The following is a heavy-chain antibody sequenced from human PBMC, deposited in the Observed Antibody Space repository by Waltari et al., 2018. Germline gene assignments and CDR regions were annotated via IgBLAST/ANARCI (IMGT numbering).Heavy chain of an antibody. D-gene: IGHD6-19*01. CDR2: LKEDGSQT. CDR3: ARDRGWNTVDY. Sequence: EVQLVESGGNLVQPGGSLRLSCAASGFTFSSYWITWVRQAPGGGLEWVANLKEDGSQTYYVDSVKGRFTISRDNAKNSLYRQMNSLRAEDTGLYYCARDRGWNTVDYWGQGTLVTVSS. CDR1: GFTFSSYW. J-gene: IGHJ4*02. V-gene: IGHV3-7*04.